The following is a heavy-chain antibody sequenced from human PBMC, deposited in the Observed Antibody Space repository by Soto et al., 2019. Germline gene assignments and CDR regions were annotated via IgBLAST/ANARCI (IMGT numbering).Heavy chain of an antibody. J-gene: IGHJ4*02. CDR2: IYNSVIT. CDR1: GASFSMGNQY. V-gene: IGHV4-61*01. Sequence: SETLSLTCTVSGASFSMGNQYWSWIRQPPGKRLEWIGFIYNSVITNYSPSLKSRVSISADTSRNQSSLKMSSVTAADTAVYYCARGWDANSWGQGALVTVSS. D-gene: IGHD6-19*01. CDR3: ARGWDANS.